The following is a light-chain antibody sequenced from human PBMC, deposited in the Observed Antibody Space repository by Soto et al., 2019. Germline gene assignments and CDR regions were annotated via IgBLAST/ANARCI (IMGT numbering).Light chain of an antibody. J-gene: IGLJ1*01. Sequence: ALTQPASVSGSPGQSITISCTGTSSVVGGYSHVSWYQQNTGKAPKLMVYDVSNRPSGVSNRFSGSKSANTASLTISGLQAEDEADYYCSSYTSSGRYVFGTGTKVTVL. CDR2: DVS. CDR1: SSVVGGYSH. V-gene: IGLV2-14*01. CDR3: SSYTSSGRYV.